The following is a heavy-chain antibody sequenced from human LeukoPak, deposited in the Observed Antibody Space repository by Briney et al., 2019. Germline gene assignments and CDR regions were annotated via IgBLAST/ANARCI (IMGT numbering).Heavy chain of an antibody. CDR2: INPNGGNT. V-gene: IGHV1-2*02. CDR3: ARGTHTHQMVHPFDY. J-gene: IGHJ4*02. Sequence: ASLKVSCKASGYTFTGYYMHWVRQAPGQGLEWMGWINPNGGNTKYAQKFQGRVTMTRDTSITAAYMELSGLRSGDTAMYYCARGTHTHQMVHPFDYWGQGALVTVSS. D-gene: IGHD2-15*01. CDR1: GYTFTGYY.